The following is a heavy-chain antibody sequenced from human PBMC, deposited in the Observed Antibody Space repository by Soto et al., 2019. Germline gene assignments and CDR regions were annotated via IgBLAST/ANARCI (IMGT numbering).Heavy chain of an antibody. CDR1: GGTFSSYA. CDR2: IIPIFGTA. J-gene: IGHJ6*02. D-gene: IGHD2-21*02. Sequence: ASVKVSCKASGGTFSSYAISWVRQAPGQGLEWMGGIIPIFGTANYAQKFQGRVTITADESTSTAYMELSSLRSEDTAVYYCARDVGCGGDCYYHPYYYCGMDVWGQGTTVTVSS. V-gene: IGHV1-69*13. CDR3: ARDVGCGGDCYYHPYYYCGMDV.